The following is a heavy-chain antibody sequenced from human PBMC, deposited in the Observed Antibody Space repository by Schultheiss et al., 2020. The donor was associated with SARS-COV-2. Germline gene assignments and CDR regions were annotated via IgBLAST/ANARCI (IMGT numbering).Heavy chain of an antibody. J-gene: IGHJ5*02. CDR1: GGSFSGYY. V-gene: IGHV4-34*01. CDR3: ANLHMSGPYNWFDP. D-gene: IGHD2-21*01. CDR2: INHSGKT. Sequence: SETLSLTCAVYGGSFSGYYWSWIRLTPGKGLEWIGDINHSGKTNYNPSLKNRVTISLDTSKKQFSLQLSSVTAADTAVYYCANLHMSGPYNWFDPWGQGTLVTVSS.